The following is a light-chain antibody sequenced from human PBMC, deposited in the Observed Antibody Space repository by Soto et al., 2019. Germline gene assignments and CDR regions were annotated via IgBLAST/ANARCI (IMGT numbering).Light chain of an antibody. J-gene: IGKJ4*01. V-gene: IGKV1-16*02. Sequence: DIQMTQSPSSLSASVGDRVTITCRXXXXXXXXLGWFQQKPGQAPKSLIYSASSLQSGVPSKFXXXGXXXXXXXXXXXLXPEDSATXXXXXYNSLPLTFGGGTKVEI. CDR3: XXYNSLPLT. CDR2: SAS. CDR1: XXXXXX.